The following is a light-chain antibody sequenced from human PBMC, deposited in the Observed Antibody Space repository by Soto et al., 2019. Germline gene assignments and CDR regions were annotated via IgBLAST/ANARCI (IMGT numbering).Light chain of an antibody. V-gene: IGLV2-8*01. Sequence: QSALTQPPSASGSPGQSVTLSCTGTSSDVGAYNYVSWYQQHPGKAPKLVIYEVSKRPSGVPDRFSGSQSGNTASLTVSGLQAEDEADYYCSSYAGSNNLVFGGGTK. CDR3: SSYAGSNNLV. CDR1: SSDVGAYNY. J-gene: IGLJ3*02. CDR2: EVS.